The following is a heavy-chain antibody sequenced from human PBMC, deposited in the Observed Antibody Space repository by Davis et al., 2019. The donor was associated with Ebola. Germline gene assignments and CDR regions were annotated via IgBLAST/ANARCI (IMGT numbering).Heavy chain of an antibody. CDR3: ARFSFASGSYRFDP. V-gene: IGHV1-18*04. J-gene: IGHJ5*02. CDR1: GYTFTSYG. Sequence: AASVKVSCKASGYTFTSYGINWVRQAPGQGLERMGWISGYNGNPYYAQKFQGRVTMTTDTSTSTAYMELRSLRSDDTAVYYCARFSFASGSYRFDPWGQGTLVTVSS. D-gene: IGHD3-10*01. CDR2: ISGYNGNP.